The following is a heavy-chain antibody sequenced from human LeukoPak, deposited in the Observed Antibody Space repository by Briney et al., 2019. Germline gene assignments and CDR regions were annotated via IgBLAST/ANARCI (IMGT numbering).Heavy chain of an antibody. CDR3: ARGASIIAVTGTYYYGMDV. J-gene: IGHJ6*02. CDR2: TYYRSKWYS. D-gene: IGHD6-19*01. Sequence: SQTLSLTCAISGDSVSSNSAAWNWIRQSPSRGLEWLGRTYYRSKWYSDYAVSVKSRITISLDTSKNQFSLHLNSVTPEDTAVYYCARGASIIAVTGTYYYGMDVWGQGTTVTVSS. V-gene: IGHV6-1*01. CDR1: GDSVSSNSAA.